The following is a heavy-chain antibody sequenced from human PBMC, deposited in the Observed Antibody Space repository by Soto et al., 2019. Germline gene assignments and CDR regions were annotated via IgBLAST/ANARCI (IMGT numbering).Heavy chain of an antibody. V-gene: IGHV1-18*01. D-gene: IGHD6-6*01. CDR2: ISAYNGNT. Sequence: XSVKVSCKASGYTFTCYGIRLVRQAPGQGLEWMGWISAYNGNTNYAQKLQGRVTMTTDTSTSTAYMELRSLRSDDTAVYYCARADSSSSSAFDIWGQGTMVTVSS. J-gene: IGHJ3*02. CDR3: ARADSSSSSAFDI. CDR1: GYTFTCYG.